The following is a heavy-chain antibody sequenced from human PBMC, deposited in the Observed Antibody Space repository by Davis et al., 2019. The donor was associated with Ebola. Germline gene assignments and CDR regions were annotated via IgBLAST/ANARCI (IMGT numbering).Heavy chain of an antibody. Sequence: MPSETLSLTCTVSGGSISSYYWSWIRQPPGKGLEWIGYIYYSGSTNYNPSLKSRVTISVDTSKNQFSLKLSSVTAADTAVYYCARGSTIAAAGFDYWGQGTLVTVSS. CDR2: IYYSGST. CDR3: ARGSTIAAAGFDY. J-gene: IGHJ4*02. CDR1: GGSISSYY. D-gene: IGHD6-13*01. V-gene: IGHV4-59*01.